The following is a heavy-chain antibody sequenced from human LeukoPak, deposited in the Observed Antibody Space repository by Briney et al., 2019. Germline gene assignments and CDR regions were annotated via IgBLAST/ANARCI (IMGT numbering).Heavy chain of an antibody. CDR2: ISHGGST. V-gene: IGHV4-34*08. CDR1: GGTLSLTY. J-gene: IGHJ4*02. D-gene: IGHD3-10*01. Sequence: SETLSLTCGVSGGTLSLTYWSWSRQPPGTGLEGIGEISHGGSTNHNPSLKSRVIISIDTSKNPFSLDLTSGTAADPAVYYCARGGRAYSPKDWGQGTLVTVSS. CDR3: ARGGRAYSPKD.